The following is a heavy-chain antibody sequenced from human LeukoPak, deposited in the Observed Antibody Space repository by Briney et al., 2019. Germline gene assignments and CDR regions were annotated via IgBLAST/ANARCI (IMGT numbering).Heavy chain of an antibody. CDR2: GYYSGST. D-gene: IGHD3-22*01. Sequence: SQTLSLTCTVSGVPISSGGYSWIWNRQHPGKRLEGIVCGYYSGSTSYNPSLKSRVTISVDTSKNQFSLKLSSVTAADTAVYYCATRYYDSSGYRPDFDYWGQGTLVTVSS. V-gene: IGHV4-31*03. J-gene: IGHJ4*02. CDR3: ATRYYDSSGYRPDFDY. CDR1: GVPISSGGYS.